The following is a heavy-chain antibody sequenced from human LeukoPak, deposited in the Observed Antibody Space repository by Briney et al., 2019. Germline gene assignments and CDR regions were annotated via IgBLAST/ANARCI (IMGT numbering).Heavy chain of an antibody. CDR1: GFTFTSSA. D-gene: IGHD2-15*01. CDR3: AAPGGYCSGGSCPQDYYYYGMDV. Sequence: RASVKVSCKASGFTFTSSAVRWVRQARGQRLEWIGWIFVGSGNTNYAQKFQERVTITRDMSTSTAYMELSSLRSEDTAVYYCAAPGGYCSGGSCPQDYYYYGMDVWGKGTTVTVSS. J-gene: IGHJ6*04. CDR2: IFVGSGNT. V-gene: IGHV1-58*01.